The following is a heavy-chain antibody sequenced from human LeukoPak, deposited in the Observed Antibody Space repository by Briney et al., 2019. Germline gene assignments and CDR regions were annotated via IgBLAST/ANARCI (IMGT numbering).Heavy chain of an antibody. CDR3: ARDVRGVVVPAAIVY. J-gene: IGHJ4*02. V-gene: IGHV3-64*04. D-gene: IGHD2-2*01. CDR2: ISGSGNGFSI. Sequence: GGSLRLSCSASGFVFSIYTMYWVRQTPGKGPEYVSTISGSGNGFSIYYADSVKGRFTISRDNSKNTLYLQMNSLRAEDTAVYYCARDVRGVVVPAAIVYWGQGTLVTVSS. CDR1: GFVFSIYT.